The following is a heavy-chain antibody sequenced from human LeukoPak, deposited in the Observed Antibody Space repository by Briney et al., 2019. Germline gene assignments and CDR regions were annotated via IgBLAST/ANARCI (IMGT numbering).Heavy chain of an antibody. CDR3: ARETFGSGSYPDF. CDR2: ISHDGGTK. Sequence: GGSLRLSCAASGFTFSNYPLHWVRQAPGKGMEWVTVISHDGGTKYYADSVKGRFTISRDDFKNTLYLQMNSLRLDDTAIYYCARETFGSGSYPDFWGQGTLVTVSS. V-gene: IGHV3-30*04. J-gene: IGHJ4*02. CDR1: GFTFSNYP. D-gene: IGHD3-10*01.